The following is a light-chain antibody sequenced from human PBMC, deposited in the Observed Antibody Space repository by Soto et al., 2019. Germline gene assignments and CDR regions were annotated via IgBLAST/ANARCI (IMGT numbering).Light chain of an antibody. CDR3: QQHNQWPIT. CDR2: GAS. Sequence: EVVLTQSPGTLSLSRGERATLSCRASERIYSAYLGWYQQKPGQAPRLLIYGASSRATGIPDRFSGSGSGTEFTLTINSLQSEDSAVYYCQQHNQWPITFGQGTRLEI. CDR1: ERIYSAY. V-gene: IGKV3D-20*02. J-gene: IGKJ5*01.